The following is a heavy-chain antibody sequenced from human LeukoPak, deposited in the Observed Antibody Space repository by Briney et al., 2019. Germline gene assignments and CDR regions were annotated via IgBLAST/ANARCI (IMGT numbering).Heavy chain of an antibody. D-gene: IGHD5-18*01. CDR3: ASPYKYSYGPNPFDY. CDR1: GFTFSEYA. Sequence: GGSLRLSCTASGFTFSEYAMSWVRQAPGKGPEWVSVIYSGGSTYYADSVKGRFTISRDNSKNTLYLQMNSLRAEDTAVYYCASPYKYSYGPNPFDYWGQGTLVTVSS. V-gene: IGHV3-66*02. CDR2: IYSGGST. J-gene: IGHJ4*02.